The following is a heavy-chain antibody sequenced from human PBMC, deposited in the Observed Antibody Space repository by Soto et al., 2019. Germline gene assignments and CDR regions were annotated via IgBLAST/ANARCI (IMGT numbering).Heavy chain of an antibody. J-gene: IGHJ4*02. CDR1: GGSISSYY. CDR2: IYYSGST. D-gene: IGHD6-19*01. CDR3: ARATFEGIAVAGPAFDY. V-gene: IGHV4-59*01. Sequence: PSETLSLTCTVSGGSISSYYWSWIRQPPGKGLEWIGYIYYSGSTNYNPSLKSRVTISVDTSKNQFSLKLSSVTAADTAVYYCARATFEGIAVAGPAFDYWGQGTLVTVSS.